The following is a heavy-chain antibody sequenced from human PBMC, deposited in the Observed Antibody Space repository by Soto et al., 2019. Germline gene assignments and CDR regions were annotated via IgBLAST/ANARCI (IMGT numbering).Heavy chain of an antibody. Sequence: ASVKVSCKASGYSFTNNDVSWVRQATGQGLEWMGWMNPGSGDTGYAQKFQGRVTMTRDISIATAYMELSSLRSDDTAIYYCARMETFGSLNWFDPWGQGTLGTTSS. J-gene: IGHJ5*02. V-gene: IGHV1-8*01. CDR3: ARMETFGSLNWFDP. CDR1: GYSFTNND. D-gene: IGHD3-16*01. CDR2: MNPGSGDT.